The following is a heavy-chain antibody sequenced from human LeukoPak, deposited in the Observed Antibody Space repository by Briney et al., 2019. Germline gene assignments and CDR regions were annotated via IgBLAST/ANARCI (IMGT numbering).Heavy chain of an antibody. CDR3: ARVGYGGYGALDY. J-gene: IGHJ4*02. V-gene: IGHV4-4*07. D-gene: IGHD4-23*01. CDR1: GESINNNY. Sequence: PSETLSLTCTVSGESINNNYWSWIRQPAGKGLEWIGRIFSSVSTLYNASLKSRATMSVDTSKSQFSLKLNSVTAADSAVYYCARVGYGGYGALDYWGQGTLVTVSS. CDR2: IFSSVST.